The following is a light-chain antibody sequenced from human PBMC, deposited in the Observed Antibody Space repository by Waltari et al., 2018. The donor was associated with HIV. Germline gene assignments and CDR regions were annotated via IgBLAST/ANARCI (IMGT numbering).Light chain of an antibody. CDR3: RSYDRSLSTWV. V-gene: IGLV1-40*01. CDR1: SSNIGAGYD. J-gene: IGLJ3*02. Sequence: QSVLTQPPSLSGAPGQRVTISCTGRSSNIGAGYDVHWDQHLPGTAPKHLIHGSTNRPSGVPARFSGSKSGTSASLAIAGLLTDEYADYYCRSYDRSLSTWVFGGGSKLTVL. CDR2: GST.